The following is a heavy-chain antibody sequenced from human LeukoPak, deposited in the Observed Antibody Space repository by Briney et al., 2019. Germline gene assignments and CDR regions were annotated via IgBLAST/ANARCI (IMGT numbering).Heavy chain of an antibody. CDR2: ISGSGGST. J-gene: IGHJ4*02. CDR1: GFTFSSYA. Sequence: GGSLRLSCAASGFTFSSYAMSWVRQAPGKGLEWVSAISGSGGSTYYVDSVKGRFTISRDNSKNTLYLQMNSLRAEDTAVYYCAKSRGRWLQIGSRFDYWGQGTLVTVSS. V-gene: IGHV3-23*01. D-gene: IGHD5-24*01. CDR3: AKSRGRWLQIGSRFDY.